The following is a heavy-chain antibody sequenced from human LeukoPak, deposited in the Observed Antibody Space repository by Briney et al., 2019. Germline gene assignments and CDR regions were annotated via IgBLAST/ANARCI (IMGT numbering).Heavy chain of an antibody. J-gene: IGHJ4*02. CDR1: GFTFSSYG. CDR3: AKVGVPYHDYVWGSSGSDYFDY. V-gene: IGHV3-23*01. Sequence: GGSLRLSCAASGFTFSSYGMSWVRQAPGKGLEWVSAISGSGGSTYYADSVKGRFTISRDNSKNTLYLQMNSLRAEDTAVYYCAKVGVPYHDYVWGSSGSDYFDYWGQGTLVTVSS. CDR2: ISGSGGST. D-gene: IGHD3-16*01.